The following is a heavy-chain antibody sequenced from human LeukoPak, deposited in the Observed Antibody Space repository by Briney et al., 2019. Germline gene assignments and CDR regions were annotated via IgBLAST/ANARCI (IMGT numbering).Heavy chain of an antibody. V-gene: IGHV4-39*07. CDR3: ARDRGPGVGATGYYFHY. J-gene: IGHJ4*02. D-gene: IGHD1-26*01. Sequence: SETLSLTCSVSGGSISSNTYSWGWIRQPPGKGLEWIGSIYYGGSTYYNPSLKTRVTISVDTSKNQFSLKLSSVTAADTAVYYCARDRGPGVGATGYYFHYWGQGTLVTVSS. CDR2: IYYGGST. CDR1: GGSISSNTYS.